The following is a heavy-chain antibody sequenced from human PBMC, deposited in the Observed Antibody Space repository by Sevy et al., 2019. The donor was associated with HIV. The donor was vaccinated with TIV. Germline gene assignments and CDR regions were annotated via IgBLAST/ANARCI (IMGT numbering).Heavy chain of an antibody. V-gene: IGHV4-59*01. CDR3: ANGISARLDY. CDR2: IYYSGIT. J-gene: IGHJ4*02. D-gene: IGHD6-6*01. Sequence: SETLSLTCTVSGDSISGYYWSWIRQPPGKGLEWIGYIYYSGITNYNPSLKNRVTISADTSKNQISLNLSSVTAADTAVYYCANGISARLDYWGQGTLVTVSS. CDR1: GDSISGYY.